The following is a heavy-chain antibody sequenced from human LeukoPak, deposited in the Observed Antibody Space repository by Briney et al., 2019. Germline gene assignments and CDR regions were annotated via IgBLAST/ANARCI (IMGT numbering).Heavy chain of an antibody. CDR3: ARDQNSYGSGSYPDY. Sequence: SVKVSCKASGGTFSSYGISWVRQAPGQGLEWMGRIIPIFGIANYAQKFQGRVTITADKSTSTAYMELSSLTSEDTTVYYCARDQNSYGSGSYPDYWGQGTLVTVSS. J-gene: IGHJ4*02. CDR2: IIPIFGIA. D-gene: IGHD3-10*01. V-gene: IGHV1-69*04. CDR1: GGTFSSYG.